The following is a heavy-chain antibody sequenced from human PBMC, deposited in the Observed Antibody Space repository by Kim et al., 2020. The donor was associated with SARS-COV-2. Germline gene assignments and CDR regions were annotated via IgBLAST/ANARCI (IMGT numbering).Heavy chain of an antibody. V-gene: IGHV4-39*01. CDR2: IYSSGSS. J-gene: IGHJ4*02. D-gene: IGHD6-13*01. Sequence: SETLSLTCTVSGGSISGSFSYWGWIRQPPGKGLEWIGSIYSSGSSYYNPSLNSRFTMFVDTSIHQFSMKLASVTAADTAIYFCARHSTNAQGMSAEGSYRFVYGGRGTLATVS. CDR3: ARHSTNAQGMSAEGSYRFVY. CDR1: GGSISGSFSY.